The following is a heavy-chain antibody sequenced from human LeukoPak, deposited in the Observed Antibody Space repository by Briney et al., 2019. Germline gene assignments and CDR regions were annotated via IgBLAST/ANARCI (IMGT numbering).Heavy chain of an antibody. CDR1: GGSFNAYY. CDR3: ARGQERLGAFDI. CDR2: INHGGGT. Sequence: SETLSLTCAVYGGSFNAYYWSWIRQPPGKGLEWIGEINHGGGTNYNPSLKNRVTILLDTSKNQFSLKLSSVTAADTAIYYCARGQERLGAFDIWGQGTMVTVSS. D-gene: IGHD1-26*01. V-gene: IGHV4-34*01. J-gene: IGHJ3*02.